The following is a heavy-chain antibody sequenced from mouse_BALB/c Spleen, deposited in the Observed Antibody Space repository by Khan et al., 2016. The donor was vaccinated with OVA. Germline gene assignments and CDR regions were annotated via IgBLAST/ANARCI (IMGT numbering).Heavy chain of an antibody. Sequence: QVRLQQSGAELARPGASVKMSCKASGYTFTSYTIHWIKLRPGQGLEWIGFINPSNGYTNYNQKFKDKATLTADKSSTTAYMQLSSLTSEDSAVYDYERDGTYHRVDGWFAYWGQGTLVTVSA. CDR2: INPSNGYT. CDR3: ERDGTYHRVDGWFAY. D-gene: IGHD2-12*01. J-gene: IGHJ3*01. V-gene: IGHV1-4*01. CDR1: GYTFTSYT.